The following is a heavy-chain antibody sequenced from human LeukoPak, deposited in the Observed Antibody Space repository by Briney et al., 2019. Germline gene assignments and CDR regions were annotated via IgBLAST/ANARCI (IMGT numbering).Heavy chain of an antibody. CDR3: SRIGLVDFDY. V-gene: IGHV3-49*04. J-gene: IGHJ4*02. Sequence: GGSLRLSCTTSGFAFDDFAMSWVRQPAGKGLEWVGFIRRRAYGGAAEYAPSVKGRFIIYTDDWKGIAYLQRNSLKIEDTAVYYFSRIGLVDFDYWGEGSRVIASP. CDR2: IRRRAYGGAA. CDR1: GFAFDDFA.